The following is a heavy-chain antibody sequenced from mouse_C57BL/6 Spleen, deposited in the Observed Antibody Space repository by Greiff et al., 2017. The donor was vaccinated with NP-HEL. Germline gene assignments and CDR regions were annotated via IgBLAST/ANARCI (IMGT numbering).Heavy chain of an antibody. J-gene: IGHJ2*01. V-gene: IGHV5-6*01. CDR2: ISSGGSYT. CDR3: ARHEGYFDFDY. Sequence: LVVESGGDLVKPGGSLKLSCAASGFTFSSYGMSWVRQTPDKRLEWVATISSGGSYTYYPDSVKGRFTISRDNAKNTLYLQMSSLKSEDTAMYYCARHEGYFDFDYWGQGTTLTVSS. D-gene: IGHD2-3*01. CDR1: GFTFSSYG.